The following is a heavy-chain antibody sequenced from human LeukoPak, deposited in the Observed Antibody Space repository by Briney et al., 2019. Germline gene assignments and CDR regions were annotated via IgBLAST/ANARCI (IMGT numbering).Heavy chain of an antibody. Sequence: GGSLRLSCADSGFNLSTYSMNWVRQAPGKGLEWVSAISSSSNYIYYADSLKGRFTISRDNAKNSLYLQMNSLRAEDTAVYYCARGVYYFDFWGQGTLVTVSS. CDR3: ARGVYYFDF. CDR1: GFNLSTYS. CDR2: ISSSSNYI. J-gene: IGHJ4*02. V-gene: IGHV3-21*01. D-gene: IGHD2-8*01.